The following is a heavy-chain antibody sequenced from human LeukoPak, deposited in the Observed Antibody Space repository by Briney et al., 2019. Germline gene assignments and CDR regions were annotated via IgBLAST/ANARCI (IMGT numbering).Heavy chain of an antibody. Sequence: SETLSLTCTVSAGSTSSRDYYWGWIRQPPGKGLVWIGSINYSGNTYYNPSLKTRVNIYVDTSQNQFSLNLNSVTAADTAVYYCASRPTTVIGVDYWGQGTLVTVSS. CDR1: AGSTSSRDYY. CDR3: ASRPTTVIGVDY. V-gene: IGHV4-39*01. J-gene: IGHJ4*02. CDR2: INYSGNT. D-gene: IGHD4-11*01.